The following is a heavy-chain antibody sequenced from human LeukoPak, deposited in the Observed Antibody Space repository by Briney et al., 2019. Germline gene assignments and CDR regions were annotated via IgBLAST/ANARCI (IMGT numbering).Heavy chain of an antibody. J-gene: IGHJ5*02. CDR1: GYSISSGYY. Sequence: PSETPSLTCTVSGYSISSGYYWGWIRQPPGKGLEWIGNIYPTGSTYYNPSLKSRVTISVDTSKNQFSLKVSSVSAADTAVYYCARAYSSSWYWNWFDPWGQGTLVTVSS. D-gene: IGHD6-13*01. V-gene: IGHV4-38-2*02. CDR3: ARAYSSSWYWNWFDP. CDR2: IYPTGST.